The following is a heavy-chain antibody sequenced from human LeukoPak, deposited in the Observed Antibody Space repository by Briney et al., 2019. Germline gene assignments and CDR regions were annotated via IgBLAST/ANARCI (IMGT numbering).Heavy chain of an antibody. V-gene: IGHV3-64D*06. CDR2: ISSNGDNT. J-gene: IGHJ4*02. CDR1: GFTFSTYV. CDR3: VRGTGY. Sequence: HPGGSLRLSCSVSGFTFSTYVMHWVRQAPGKGLEYVSSISSNGDNTYYADSVKGRFTISRDNSNNTLYLQMSSMRDDDTAVYYCVRGTGYWGQGTLVTVSS.